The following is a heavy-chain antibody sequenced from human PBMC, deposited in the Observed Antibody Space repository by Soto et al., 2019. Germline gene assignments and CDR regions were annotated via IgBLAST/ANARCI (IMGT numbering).Heavy chain of an antibody. CDR2: MNPNGGNT. J-gene: IGHJ4*02. Sequence: QVQLVQSGAEVKKPGASVKVSCKASGYTFTSYDINWVRQATGQGLEWMGWMNPNGGNTVYAQKFQGRVTTTRNTTVSTAYMEMSSLRSEDTAVYYCARERSSGWYVDYGGQGTLVTVSS. D-gene: IGHD6-19*01. CDR3: ARERSSGWYVDY. CDR1: GYTFTSYD. V-gene: IGHV1-8*01.